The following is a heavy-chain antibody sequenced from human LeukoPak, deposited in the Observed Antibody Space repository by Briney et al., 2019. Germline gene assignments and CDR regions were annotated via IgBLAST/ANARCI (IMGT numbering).Heavy chain of an antibody. V-gene: IGHV4-34*01. CDR3: ARSRLVGTTVIVVARGAFDL. CDR2: INQSGAT. Sequence: SETLSLTCAVYGGSFTSYFRSWIRQPPGKGPEWIGEINQSGATNYNPSLKSRVTISRDTPKNQFSLRLSSVTAADTAVYYCARSRLVGTTVIVVARGAFDLWGQGNVVTVSS. D-gene: IGHD3-22*01. J-gene: IGHJ3*01. CDR1: GGSFTSYF.